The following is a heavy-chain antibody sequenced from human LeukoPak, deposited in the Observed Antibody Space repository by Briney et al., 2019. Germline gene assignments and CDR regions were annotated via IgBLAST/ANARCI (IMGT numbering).Heavy chain of an antibody. Sequence: ASVKVSCKASGYTFTSYGISWVRQAPGQGLEWMGWISAYNGNTNYAQKLQGRVTMTTDTSTSTAYMELRSLRSDDTAVYYCAREQYYDFWSGYLDQYYYYYYMDVWGKGTTVTVSS. CDR1: GYTFTSYG. J-gene: IGHJ6*03. CDR3: AREQYYDFWSGYLDQYYYYYYMDV. V-gene: IGHV1-18*01. D-gene: IGHD3-3*01. CDR2: ISAYNGNT.